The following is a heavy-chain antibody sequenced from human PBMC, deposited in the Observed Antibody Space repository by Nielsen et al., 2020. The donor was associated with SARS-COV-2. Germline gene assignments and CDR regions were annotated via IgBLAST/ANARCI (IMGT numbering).Heavy chain of an antibody. J-gene: IGHJ4*02. Sequence: SVKVSCKASGGTFSSYAISWVRQAPGQGLEWMGGIIPIFGTANYAQKFQGRVTITADKSTSTAYMELSSLRSEDTAVYYCASGALNYGGNSGCFDYWGQGTLVTVSS. CDR1: GGTFSSYA. D-gene: IGHD4-23*01. CDR3: ASGALNYGGNSGCFDY. CDR2: IIPIFGTA. V-gene: IGHV1-69*06.